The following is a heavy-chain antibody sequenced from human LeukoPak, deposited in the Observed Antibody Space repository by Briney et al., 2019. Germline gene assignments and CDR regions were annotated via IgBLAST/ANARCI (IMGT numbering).Heavy chain of an antibody. D-gene: IGHD5-12*01. J-gene: IGHJ4*02. V-gene: IGHV3-23*01. Sequence: GGSLRLSCAASGFSFSNYAMSWVRQGPGKGLEWVSAIGGSIGSTFYTDSVKGRFTISRDNSKNTLYLQMNSLRAEDTAVYYCARPGYSGYDYRIDYWGQGTLVTVSS. CDR1: GFSFSNYA. CDR3: ARPGYSGYDYRIDY. CDR2: IGGSIGST.